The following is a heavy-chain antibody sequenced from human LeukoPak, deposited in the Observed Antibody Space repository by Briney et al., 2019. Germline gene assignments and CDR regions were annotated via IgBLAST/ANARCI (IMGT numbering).Heavy chain of an antibody. CDR3: ARDLARGYSYGYNAFDI. V-gene: IGHV1-18*01. CDR2: ITAGNGNT. Sequence: GASVKVSCKASGYNFNSYGIGWVRQAPRQGLEWMGWITAGNGNTNYAQKVQGRATMTTDTSTSTAYMELRSLRSDDTAVYFCARDLARGYSYGYNAFDIWGQGTMVNVSS. J-gene: IGHJ3*02. D-gene: IGHD5-18*01. CDR1: GYNFNSYG.